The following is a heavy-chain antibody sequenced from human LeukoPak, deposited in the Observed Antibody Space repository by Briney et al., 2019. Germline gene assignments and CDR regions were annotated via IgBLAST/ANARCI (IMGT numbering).Heavy chain of an antibody. J-gene: IGHJ5*02. CDR1: GGSFSGYY. V-gene: IGHV4-34*01. CDR2: IDHSGST. Sequence: SETLSLTCAVYGGSFSGYYWSWIRQPPRRGLEWIGEIDHSGSTNYNPSLKTRVTISLDTSKNQFSLKLSSVTAADTAVYYCAKFDFWGGYRFDPWGQGTLVTVSS. D-gene: IGHD3-3*01. CDR3: AKFDFWGGYRFDP.